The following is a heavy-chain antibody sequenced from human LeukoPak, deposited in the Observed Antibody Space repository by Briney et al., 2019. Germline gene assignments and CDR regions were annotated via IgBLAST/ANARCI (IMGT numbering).Heavy chain of an antibody. CDR3: AKDDIKGLYSSGSYYFDY. Sequence: PGGSLRLSCAASGFTFSSYAMSWVRQAPGKGLEWVSAISGSGGSTYYADSEKGRFTISRDNSKNTLYLQMNSLRAEDTAVYYCAKDDIKGLYSSGSYYFDYWGQGTLVTVSS. J-gene: IGHJ4*02. CDR1: GFTFSSYA. V-gene: IGHV3-23*01. CDR2: ISGSGGST. D-gene: IGHD6-19*01.